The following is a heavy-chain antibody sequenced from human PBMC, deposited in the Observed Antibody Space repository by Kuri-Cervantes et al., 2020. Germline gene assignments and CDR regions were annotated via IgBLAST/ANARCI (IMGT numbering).Heavy chain of an antibody. J-gene: IGHJ4*02. CDR2: ISDRT. CDR3: VRDTRGSTGSY. V-gene: IGHV3-23*01. D-gene: IGHD3-10*01. Sequence: GGSLRLSCATSGFTFSNYGMSWVRQAPGKGLEWVSTISDRTYYTDSVKGRFTISRDNAKNTLYLQMNSLRVEDTGVYYCVRDTRGSTGSYWGQGALVTVSS. CDR1: GFTFSNYG.